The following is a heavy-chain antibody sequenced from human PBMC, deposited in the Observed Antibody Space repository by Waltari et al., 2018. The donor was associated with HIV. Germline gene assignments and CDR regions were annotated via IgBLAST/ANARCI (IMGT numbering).Heavy chain of an antibody. CDR3: ATARQWLVDSGMDV. CDR1: GYILTELP. V-gene: IGHV1-24*01. J-gene: IGHJ6*02. CDR2: FDPADGKT. D-gene: IGHD6-19*01. Sequence: QVQLVQSGAEVKRPGASVKVSCTVSGYILTELPIHWVRQAPGKGLEWVGSFDPADGKTTYAQKFQGRVTMTEDTSTDTASMEVSSLRSEDTAVYYCATARQWLVDSGMDVWGQGTTVTVSS.